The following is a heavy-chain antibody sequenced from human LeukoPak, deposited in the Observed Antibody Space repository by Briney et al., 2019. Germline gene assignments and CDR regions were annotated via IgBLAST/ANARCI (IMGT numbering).Heavy chain of an antibody. CDR2: IYSNGKE. V-gene: IGHV3-53*01. CDR1: GFSVDSNY. Sequence: GGSLRLSCLASGFSVDSNYMSWVRQAPGKGLEWVSVIYSNGKEYYAESAKGRFTISRDISKNSLDLQMNRLRGDDTAVYYCARESPTSVIDSWGQGTLVIVSS. D-gene: IGHD2-2*01. J-gene: IGHJ5*01. CDR3: ARESPTSVIDS.